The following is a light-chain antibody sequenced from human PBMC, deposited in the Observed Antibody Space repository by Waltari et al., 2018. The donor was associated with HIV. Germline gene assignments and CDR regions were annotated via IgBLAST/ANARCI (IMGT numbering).Light chain of an antibody. V-gene: IGKV3-15*01. CDR1: QGISDK. CDR3: QQYYNWPPLT. CDR2: DAS. Sequence: ETVMTQSPATLSVSPGERVTLSCRASQGISDKLAWYQQKPGQAPRFLINDASSRAPGVPARFSGSGSGTDFTLTISSLQSEDSAVYYCQQYYNWPPLTFGGGTRVEIK. J-gene: IGKJ4*01.